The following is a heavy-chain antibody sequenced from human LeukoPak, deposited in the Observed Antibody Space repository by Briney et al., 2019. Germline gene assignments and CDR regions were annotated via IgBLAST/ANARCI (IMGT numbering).Heavy chain of an antibody. CDR2: ISGSGGST. CDR1: GFTFSSYG. J-gene: IGHJ4*02. Sequence: GGSLRLPCAASGFTFSSYGMSWVRQAPGKGLEWVSAISGSGGSTYYADSVKGRFTISRDNSKNTLYLQMNSLRAEDTAVYYCAKGGRGSYYSFDYWGQGTLVTVSS. D-gene: IGHD1-26*01. V-gene: IGHV3-23*01. CDR3: AKGGRGSYYSFDY.